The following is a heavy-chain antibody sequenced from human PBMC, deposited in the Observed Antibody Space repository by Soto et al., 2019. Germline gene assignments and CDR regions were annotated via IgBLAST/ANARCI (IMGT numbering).Heavy chain of an antibody. J-gene: IGHJ4*02. V-gene: IGHV3-33*01. CDR2: IWYDGSNK. D-gene: IGHD5-18*01. CDR3: ARDRDSYGYPQLDY. Sequence: QVQLVESGGGVVQPGRSLRLSCAASGFTFSSYGMHWVRQAPGKGLEWVAVIWYDGSNKYYANAVKGRFTISRDNSKNTLYLQMHSLRAEDTAAYYCARDRDSYGYPQLDYWGQGTLVTVSS. CDR1: GFTFSSYG.